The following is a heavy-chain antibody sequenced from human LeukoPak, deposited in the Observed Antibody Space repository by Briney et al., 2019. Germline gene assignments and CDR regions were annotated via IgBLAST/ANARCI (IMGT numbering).Heavy chain of an antibody. Sequence: ASVKVSCKASGGTFSSYAISWVRQAPGQGLEWMGGIIPIFGTANYAQKFQGRVTITTDESTSTAYMELSSLRSEDTAVYYCARDGPGTTIRDPTDYYYYMDVWGKGTTVTVSS. V-gene: IGHV1-69*05. CDR2: IIPIFGTA. CDR3: ARDGPGTTIRDPTDYYYYMDV. J-gene: IGHJ6*03. CDR1: GGTFSSYA. D-gene: IGHD1-7*01.